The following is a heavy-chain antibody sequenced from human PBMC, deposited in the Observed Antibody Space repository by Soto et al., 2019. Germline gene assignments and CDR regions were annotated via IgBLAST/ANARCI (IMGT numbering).Heavy chain of an antibody. CDR1: GFTFTSSA. J-gene: IGHJ3*02. V-gene: IGHV1-58*02. CDR2: IVVGSGNT. D-gene: IGHD3-10*01. CDR3: AAHYYYSSGSYYNPPGAFDI. Sequence: GASVKVSCKASGFTFTSSAMQWVRQARGQRLEWIGWIVVGSGNTNYAQKFQERVTITRDMSTSTAYMELSSLRSEDTAVYYCAAHYYYSSGSYYNPPGAFDIWGQGTMVTVSS.